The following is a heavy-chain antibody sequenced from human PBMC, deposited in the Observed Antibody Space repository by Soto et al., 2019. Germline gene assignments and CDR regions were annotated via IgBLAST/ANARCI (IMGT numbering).Heavy chain of an antibody. CDR2: ISRIGTT. CDR3: TKRGDCPGDCNLNYFDS. CDR1: GDSLSSRYW. Sequence: PSETLSLTCTVSGDSLSSRYWWSWVRQAPGEGLEWIGEISRIGTTNYSPSLKSRVTISADTSKNQFSLRLNSVAAADTAMYYCTKRGDCPGDCNLNYFDSWGQGAQVTVSS. J-gene: IGHJ4*02. V-gene: IGHV4-4*02. D-gene: IGHD2-21*02.